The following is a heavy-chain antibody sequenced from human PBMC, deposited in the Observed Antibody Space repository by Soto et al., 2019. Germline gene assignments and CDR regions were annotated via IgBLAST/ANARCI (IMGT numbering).Heavy chain of an antibody. CDR2: ISYDGSNK. D-gene: IGHD1-7*01. CDR1: GFTFSSYG. CDR3: AKERTYAFDY. V-gene: IGHV3-30*18. Sequence: GGSLSLSCAASGFTFSSYGMHWVRQAPGKGLEWVAVISYDGSNKYYADSVKGRFTISRDNSKNTLYLQMNSLRAEDTAVYYCAKERTYAFDYWGQGTLVTVSS. J-gene: IGHJ4*02.